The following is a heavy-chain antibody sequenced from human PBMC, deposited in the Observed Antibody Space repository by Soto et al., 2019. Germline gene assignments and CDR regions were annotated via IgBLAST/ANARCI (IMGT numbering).Heavy chain of an antibody. V-gene: IGHV3-23*01. Sequence: EEQLLESGGGLIQPGGSLRLACAASGFTFSSYAMTWVRQAPGKGLEWVSSISFSDGGTYYADSVKGRLTISRDNSKNTLFLQMNSLRVEDTAVYYCVKDHRILGRRYFDLWGRGTLVTVSS. CDR1: GFTFSSYA. J-gene: IGHJ2*01. D-gene: IGHD2-15*01. CDR3: VKDHRILGRRYFDL. CDR2: ISFSDGGT.